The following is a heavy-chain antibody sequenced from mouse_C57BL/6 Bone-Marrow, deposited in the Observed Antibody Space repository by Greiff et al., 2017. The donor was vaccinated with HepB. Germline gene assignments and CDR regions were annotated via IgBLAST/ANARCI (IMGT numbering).Heavy chain of an antibody. Sequence: EVKLVESGGGLVQPKGSLKLSCAASGFSFNTYAMNWVRQAPGKGLEWVARIRSKSNNYATYYADSVKDRFTISRDDSESMLYLQMNNLKTEDTAMYYCVRHDTYDYFSYWYFDVWGTGTTVTVSS. CDR1: GFSFNTYA. D-gene: IGHD2-4*01. CDR2: IRSKSNNYAT. V-gene: IGHV10-1*01. J-gene: IGHJ1*03. CDR3: VRHDTYDYFSYWYFDV.